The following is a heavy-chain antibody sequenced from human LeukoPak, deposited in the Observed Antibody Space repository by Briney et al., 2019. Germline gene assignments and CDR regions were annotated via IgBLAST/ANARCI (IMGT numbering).Heavy chain of an antibody. J-gene: IGHJ4*02. CDR3: ARVRGGN. D-gene: IGHD3-16*01. CDR2: IHDDGTT. CDR1: GFTFSDFW. Sequence: GGSLRLSCAASGFTFSDFWMYWVRQAPGKGLVWISNIHDDGTTAYADSVRGRFTISRDNAKNTLYLQMNSLRAEDTAVYYCARVRGGNWSQGTLVTVSS. V-gene: IGHV3-74*01.